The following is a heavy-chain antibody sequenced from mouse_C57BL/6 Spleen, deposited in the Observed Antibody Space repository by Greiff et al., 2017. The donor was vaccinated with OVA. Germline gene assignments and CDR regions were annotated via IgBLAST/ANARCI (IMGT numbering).Heavy chain of an antibody. CDR2: ISDGGSYT. J-gene: IGHJ1*03. V-gene: IGHV5-4*01. CDR1: GFTFSSYA. Sequence: DVQLVESGGGLVKPGGSLKLSCAASGFTFSSYAMSWVRQTPEKRLEWVATISDGGSYTYYPDNVKGRFTISRDNAKNNLYLQMSHLKSEDTAMYYCARASITTVVADWYFDVWGTGTTVTVSS. D-gene: IGHD1-1*01. CDR3: ARASITTVVADWYFDV.